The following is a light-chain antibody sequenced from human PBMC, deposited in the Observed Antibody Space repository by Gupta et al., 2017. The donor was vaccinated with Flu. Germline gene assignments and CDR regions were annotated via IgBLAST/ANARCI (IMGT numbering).Light chain of an antibody. CDR2: YAS. CDR3: QQCDSFPYS. Sequence: IQMTKSTSSLSASVGDRVSITCRASENIGNSLSWYQQKPGKAPRLLIYYASNLESGGPSRFSGSGSGTDFTFTINSLQPEDVATYYCQQCDSFPYSFGLGTKVEIK. CDR1: ENIGNS. V-gene: IGKV1-33*01. J-gene: IGKJ2*03.